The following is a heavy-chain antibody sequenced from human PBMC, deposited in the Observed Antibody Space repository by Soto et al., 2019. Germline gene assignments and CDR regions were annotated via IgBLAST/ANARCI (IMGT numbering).Heavy chain of an antibody. CDR2: ISGSGGNT. CDR1: GFTFSSYA. V-gene: IGHV3-23*01. J-gene: IGHJ4*02. Sequence: PGGCLRLSCAASGFTFSSYAISWVRPAPGKRLEWGSSISGSGGNTYYVDSVKGRFTISRDNSKNTQCLQMNGLRAEDTAVYYCARALTKRSDYYFDYWGQGTLVTVSS. CDR3: ARALTKRSDYYFDY. D-gene: IGHD3-10*01.